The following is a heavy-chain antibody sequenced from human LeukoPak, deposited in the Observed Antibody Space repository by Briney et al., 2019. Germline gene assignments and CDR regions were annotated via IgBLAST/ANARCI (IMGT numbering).Heavy chain of an antibody. CDR1: GFTFGTYA. CDR2: ILSDGSIQ. J-gene: IGHJ4*02. Sequence: PGGSLRLSCAASGFTFGTYAMHWVRQAPGKGLEWVAVILSDGSIQNTADSVRGRFIISRDNSKNTLFLQMNRLRTEDMAVYYCARGAILGGYNLIDDWGQGTLVTVSS. D-gene: IGHD1-26*01. CDR3: ARGAILGGYNLIDD. V-gene: IGHV3-30*04.